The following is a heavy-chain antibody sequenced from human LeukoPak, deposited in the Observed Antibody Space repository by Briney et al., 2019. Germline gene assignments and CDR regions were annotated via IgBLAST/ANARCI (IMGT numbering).Heavy chain of an antibody. CDR2: ISSSGRTI. D-gene: IGHD6-19*01. CDR3: ASHLENFFNSSGWAVGY. Sequence: GGSLRLSCAASGFTFNSYEMNWVRQAPGKGLGWVSYISSSGRTIHYADSVKGRFTISRDNAKNSLYLQMNSLRAEDTAVYYCASHLENFFNSSGWAVGYWGQGTLVTVSS. V-gene: IGHV3-48*03. J-gene: IGHJ4*02. CDR1: GFTFNSYE.